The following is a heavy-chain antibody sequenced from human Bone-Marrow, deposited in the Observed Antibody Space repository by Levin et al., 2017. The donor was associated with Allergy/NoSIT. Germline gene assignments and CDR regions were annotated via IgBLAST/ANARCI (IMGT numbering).Heavy chain of an antibody. J-gene: IGHJ4*02. Sequence: LTGGSLRLSCAASGFTFRSYTMSWVRQAPGKGLEWVSAISGNGGSTYYADSVEGRFTISRDNSKNRLYLQMDGLRAEDTAVYFCTKRPQAAFFSGWYDGFESWGQGTLVSVSS. CDR2: ISGNGGST. V-gene: IGHV3-23*01. D-gene: IGHD6-19*01. CDR3: TKRPQAAFFSGWYDGFES. CDR1: GFTFRSYT.